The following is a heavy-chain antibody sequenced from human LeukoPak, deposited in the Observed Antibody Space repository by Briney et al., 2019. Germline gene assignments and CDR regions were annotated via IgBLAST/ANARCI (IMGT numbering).Heavy chain of an antibody. CDR1: GFTFSSYS. J-gene: IGHJ4*02. Sequence: GGSLRLSCGASGFTFSSYSMNWVRQAPGKGLEWVSYISSSSSTVYYADSVKGRFTISGDNAKNSLYLQMNSLRAEDTAVYYCARVGESSGTSYNQQPLLDYWGQGTLVTVSS. CDR3: ARVGESSGTSYNQQPLLDY. CDR2: ISSSSSTV. V-gene: IGHV3-48*01. D-gene: IGHD3-10*01.